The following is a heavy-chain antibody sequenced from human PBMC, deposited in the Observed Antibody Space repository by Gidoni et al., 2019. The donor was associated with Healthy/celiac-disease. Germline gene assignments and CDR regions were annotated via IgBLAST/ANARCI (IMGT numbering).Heavy chain of an antibody. CDR3: ASLPGYYDPFDI. D-gene: IGHD3-22*01. CDR1: GGAFSSYA. CDR2: IIPIFGTA. V-gene: IGHV1-69*06. Sequence: QVQLVQSGAEVQKPASSVKVSCTASGGAFSSYAISWVRQAPGQGLEWMGGIIPIFGTANYAQKFQGRVTITADKSTSTAYMELSSLRSEDTAVYYCASLPGYYDPFDIWGQGTMVTVSS. J-gene: IGHJ3*02.